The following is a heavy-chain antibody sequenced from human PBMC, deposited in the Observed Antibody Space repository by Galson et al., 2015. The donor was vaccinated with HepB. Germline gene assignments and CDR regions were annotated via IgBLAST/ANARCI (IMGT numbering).Heavy chain of an antibody. D-gene: IGHD3-3*01. CDR3: ARDKRITIFGVTRGYYYYGMDV. Sequence: SVKVSCKASGGTFSSYAISWVRQAPGQGLEWMGGIIPIFGTANYAQKFQGRVTITADESTSTAYMELSGLRSEDTAVYYCARDKRITIFGVTRGYYYYGMDVWGQGTTVTVSS. CDR1: GGTFSSYA. CDR2: IIPIFGTA. V-gene: IGHV1-69*13. J-gene: IGHJ6*01.